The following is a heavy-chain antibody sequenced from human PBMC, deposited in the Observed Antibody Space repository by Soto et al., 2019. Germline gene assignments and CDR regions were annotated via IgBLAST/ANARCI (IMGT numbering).Heavy chain of an antibody. J-gene: IGHJ5*02. D-gene: IGHD3-3*01. CDR3: ARGASDFWSGINWFEP. Sequence: SETLSLTCTVSVRSISRYYWSWIRQPPGKGLEWIGYIYYSGSTNYNPSRKSRVTISVDTSKNQFSLKLSSVTAADTAVYYCARGASDFWSGINWFEPWGQGTLVTLSS. CDR2: IYYSGST. CDR1: VRSISRYY. V-gene: IGHV4-59*01.